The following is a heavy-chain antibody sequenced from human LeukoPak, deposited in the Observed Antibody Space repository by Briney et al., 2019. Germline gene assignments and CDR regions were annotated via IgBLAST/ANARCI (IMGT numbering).Heavy chain of an antibody. CDR2: INLSGDST. CDR3: ARGIPAASVTFDY. V-gene: IGHV1-46*01. CDR1: GYTFTRYY. Sequence: ASVKVSCKASGYTFTRYYIHWVRQAPGQGLEWMGMINLSGDSTSYAQNFQGRVTMTRDTSTSTVYMDLSSLRSEDTAVYYCARGIPAASVTFDYWGQGTLVTVSS. J-gene: IGHJ4*02. D-gene: IGHD6-13*01.